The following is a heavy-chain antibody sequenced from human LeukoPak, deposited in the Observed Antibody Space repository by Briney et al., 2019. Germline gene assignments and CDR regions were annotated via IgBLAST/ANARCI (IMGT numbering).Heavy chain of an antibody. J-gene: IGHJ4*02. CDR3: ARDSGYRYDFWSPRLDY. V-gene: IGHV3-7*01. CDR1: GFTLSSYW. D-gene: IGHD3-3*01. CDR2: IKQDGSEK. Sequence: GGSLRLSCAASGFTLSSYWMSWVRQAPGKGLEWVANIKQDGSEKYYVDSVKGRFTISRDNAKNSLYLQMNSLRAEDTAVYYCARDSGYRYDFWSPRLDYWGQGTLVTVSS.